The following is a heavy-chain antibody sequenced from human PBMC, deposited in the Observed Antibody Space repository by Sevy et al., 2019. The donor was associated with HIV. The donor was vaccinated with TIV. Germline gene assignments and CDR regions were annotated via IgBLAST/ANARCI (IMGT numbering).Heavy chain of an antibody. CDR1: GYTFTSYG. V-gene: IGHV1-18*01. CDR3: AREPYCISTRCYEEGGMDV. Sequence: ASVKVSCKASGYTFTSYGISWVRQAPGQGLEWMGWISAYNGNTNYAQKLQCRVTMTTDTSTSTAYMELRSLRSDDTAVYYCAREPYCISTRCYEEGGMDVWGQRTTVTVSS. D-gene: IGHD2-2*01. CDR2: ISAYNGNT. J-gene: IGHJ6*02.